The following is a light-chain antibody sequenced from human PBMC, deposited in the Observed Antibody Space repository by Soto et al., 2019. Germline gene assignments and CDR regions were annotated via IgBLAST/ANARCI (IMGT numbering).Light chain of an antibody. V-gene: IGKV3-20*01. CDR1: QSLSSNY. Sequence: EIVLTQSPGTLSLSPGESATLSCRASQSLSSNYLAWYQQKPGQAPRLLIYETTSRAAGIPDRFRGSGSGTDFTLTISRLEPEDFAVYYCQQYASSFTFGPGTKVDL. CDR2: ETT. J-gene: IGKJ3*01. CDR3: QQYASSFT.